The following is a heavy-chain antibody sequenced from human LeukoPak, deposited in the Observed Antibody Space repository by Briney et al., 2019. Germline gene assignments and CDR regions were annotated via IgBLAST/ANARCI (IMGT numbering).Heavy chain of an antibody. V-gene: IGHV4-39*01. CDR2: IYYSGST. Sequence: SETLSLTCTVSGGSISSYYWSWIRQPPGKGLEWIGSIYYSGSTYYNPSLKSRVTISVDTSKNQFSLKLSSVTAADTAVYYCARHRYIVVVPAAINFDYWGQGTLVTVSS. J-gene: IGHJ4*02. CDR1: GGSISSYY. CDR3: ARHRYIVVVPAAINFDY. D-gene: IGHD2-2*01.